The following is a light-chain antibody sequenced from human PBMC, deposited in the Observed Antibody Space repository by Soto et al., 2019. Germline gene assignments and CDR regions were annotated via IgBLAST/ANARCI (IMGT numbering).Light chain of an antibody. Sequence: MTQSPATLSVSPGEIATLSCRASQSVSSKLAWYQHEPGQAPRLLIYGASTRAAGIPDRFSGSGSGTDFTLTITRLEPEDSAVYFCQQYTGPPTTFGQGTRLEIK. CDR1: QSVSSK. J-gene: IGKJ5*01. CDR2: GAS. CDR3: QQYTGPPTT. V-gene: IGKV3D-15*01.